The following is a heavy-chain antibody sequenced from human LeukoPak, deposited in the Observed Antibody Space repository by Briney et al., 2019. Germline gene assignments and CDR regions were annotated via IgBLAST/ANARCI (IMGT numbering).Heavy chain of an antibody. J-gene: IGHJ6*02. CDR1: GYTFTGYY. Sequence: ASVKVSCKASGYTFTGYYIHWVRQAPGQGLEWMGWINPNSGGTNYAQKFQGRVTMTRDTSISTAYMELSRLRSDDTAVYYCASPTGTSDYYGMDVWGQGTTVTVSS. CDR2: INPNSGGT. CDR3: ASPTGTSDYYGMDV. D-gene: IGHD1-1*01. V-gene: IGHV1-2*02.